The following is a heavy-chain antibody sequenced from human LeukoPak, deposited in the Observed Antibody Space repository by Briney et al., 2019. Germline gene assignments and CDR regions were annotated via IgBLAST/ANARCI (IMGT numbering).Heavy chain of an antibody. CDR1: GYTFSGYY. D-gene: IGHD6-13*01. J-gene: IGHJ6*03. CDR2: INPKSGGT. CDR3: ARDSGSSSYSYYYMDV. V-gene: IGHV1-2*02. Sequence: ASVKVSCKASGYTFSGYYMYWVRQAPGQGLEWMGWINPKSGGTNYAQKFQGRVTMTRDTSISTAYMELSRLRSDDTAVYYCARDSGSSSYSYYYMDVRGKGTTVTVSS.